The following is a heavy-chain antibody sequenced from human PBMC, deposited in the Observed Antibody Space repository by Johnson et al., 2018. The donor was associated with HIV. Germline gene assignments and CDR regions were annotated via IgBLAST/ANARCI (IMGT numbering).Heavy chain of an antibody. J-gene: IGHJ3*02. D-gene: IGHD4-23*01. CDR2: INWNGGST. CDR1: GFTFSSYA. V-gene: IGHV3-20*04. Sequence: VQLVESGGGLVQPGGSLRLSCAASGFTFSSYAMSWVRQAPGKGLEWVSGINWNGGSTGYADSVKGRFTISRDNAKNSLYLQMNSLRAEDTALYYCASQRWKQGDAFDIWGQGTMVTVSS. CDR3: ASQRWKQGDAFDI.